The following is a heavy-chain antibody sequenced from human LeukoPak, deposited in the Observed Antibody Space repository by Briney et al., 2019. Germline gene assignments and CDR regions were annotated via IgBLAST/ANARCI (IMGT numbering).Heavy chain of an antibody. V-gene: IGHV1-2*02. CDR3: AREPYDSGSFRTDYYYMDV. J-gene: IGHJ6*03. Sequence: ASVKVSCKASGYTFTGYYMHWVRQAPGQGLEWMGWINPNSGGTNYAQKFQGRVTMTRDTSISTAYMELSRLRSDDTAVYYCAREPYDSGSFRTDYYYMDVWGKGTTVTISS. CDR2: INPNSGGT. D-gene: IGHD3-10*01. CDR1: GYTFTGYY.